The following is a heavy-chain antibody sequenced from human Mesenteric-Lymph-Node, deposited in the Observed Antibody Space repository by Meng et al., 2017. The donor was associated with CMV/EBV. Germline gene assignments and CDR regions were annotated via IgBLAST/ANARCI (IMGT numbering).Heavy chain of an antibody. V-gene: IGHV3-23*01. CDR2: ISGRSGSSDNT. J-gene: IGHJ6*02. D-gene: IGHD4-17*01. CDR1: GITVSTNY. Sequence: GGSLRLSCVASGITVSTNYMSWVRQAPGKGLEWVSSISGRSGSSDNTNYADSVKGRFTISRDYSKKTVYLEMNSLRVDDTAVYYCANYDFDDPRDYGMDVWGQGTTVTVSS. CDR3: ANYDFDDPRDYGMDV.